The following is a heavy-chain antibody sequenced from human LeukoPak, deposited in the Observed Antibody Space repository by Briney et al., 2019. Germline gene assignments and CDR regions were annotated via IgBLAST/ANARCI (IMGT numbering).Heavy chain of an antibody. Sequence: GGSLRLSCAASGFTVSSNYMSWVRQAPGKGLEWVSVIYSGGSTYYADCVKGRFTISRDNSKNTLYLQMNSLRAEDTAVYYCARSYSSGCFDYWGQGTLVTVSS. V-gene: IGHV3-66*02. D-gene: IGHD6-19*01. CDR1: GFTVSSNY. CDR3: ARSYSSGCFDY. J-gene: IGHJ4*02. CDR2: IYSGGST.